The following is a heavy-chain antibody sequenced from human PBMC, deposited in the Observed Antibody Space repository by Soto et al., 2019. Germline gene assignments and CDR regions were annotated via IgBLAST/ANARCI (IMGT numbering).Heavy chain of an antibody. CDR2: IYYSGST. J-gene: IGHJ3*02. V-gene: IGHV4-31*03. CDR3: AREGLRDGAFDI. Sequence: SETLSLTCTVSGGSISSGGYYWSWIRQHPGKGLEWIGYIYYSGSTYYNPSLKSRVTISVDTSKNQSSLQLNSVTPEDTAVYYCAREGLRDGAFDIWGQGTMVTVSS. CDR1: GGSISSGGYY.